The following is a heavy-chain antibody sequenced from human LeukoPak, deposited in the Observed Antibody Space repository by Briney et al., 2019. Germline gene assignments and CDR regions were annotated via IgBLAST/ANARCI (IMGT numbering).Heavy chain of an antibody. V-gene: IGHV3-7*01. CDR1: GFTFSSYW. Sequence: GRSLRLSCAASGFTFSSYWMSWVSQAPGKGLEWVANIKQDGSEKYYVDSVKGRFTISRDNAKNSLYLQMNSLRAEDTAVYYCATGFFYFYYMDVWGKGTTVTISS. J-gene: IGHJ6*03. D-gene: IGHD1-1*01. CDR3: ATGFFYFYYMDV. CDR2: IKQDGSEK.